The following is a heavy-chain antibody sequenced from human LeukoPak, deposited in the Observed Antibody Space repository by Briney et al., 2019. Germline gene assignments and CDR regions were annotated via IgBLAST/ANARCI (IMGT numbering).Heavy chain of an antibody. Sequence: SVKVSCKASGGTFSSYAIRWVRQAPGQGLEWMGRIIPILGIANYAQKIQGRVTITADKSTSTAYMELSSLRSEDTAVYYCARDGHIVVVTRDDAFDIWGQGTMVTVSS. D-gene: IGHD2-21*02. V-gene: IGHV1-69*04. CDR2: IIPILGIA. J-gene: IGHJ3*02. CDR1: GGTFSSYA. CDR3: ARDGHIVVVTRDDAFDI.